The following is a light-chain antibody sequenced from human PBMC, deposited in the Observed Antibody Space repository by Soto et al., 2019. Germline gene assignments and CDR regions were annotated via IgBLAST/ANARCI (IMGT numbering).Light chain of an antibody. J-gene: IGKJ1*01. V-gene: IGKV3-15*01. CDR3: QQYNNWPRT. CDR2: DAS. CDR1: QSVSSN. Sequence: EIVMTQSPATLSVSPGEKATLSCRARQSVSSNLAWYQQKPGQAPRFLIYDASTRATGIPARFSGSGSGTEFTLTISSLQSEDFAVYYCQQYNNWPRTFGQGTKVDIK.